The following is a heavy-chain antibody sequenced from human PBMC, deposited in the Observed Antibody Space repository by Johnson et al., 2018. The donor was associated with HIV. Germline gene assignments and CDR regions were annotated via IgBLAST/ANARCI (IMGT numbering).Heavy chain of an antibody. D-gene: IGHD3-10*01. J-gene: IGHJ3*02. V-gene: IGHV3-23*04. Sequence: VQLVESGGGLVQPGGSLRLSCAASGFTFSSYAMSWVRQAPGKGLEWVSRIYGDGSSTTYADSVKGRFTISRDNSKNTLYLQMNSLRAEDTAVYYCAKVRGGDILFVIWGQGTMVTVSS. CDR2: IYGDGSST. CDR3: AKVRGGDILFVI. CDR1: GFTFSSYA.